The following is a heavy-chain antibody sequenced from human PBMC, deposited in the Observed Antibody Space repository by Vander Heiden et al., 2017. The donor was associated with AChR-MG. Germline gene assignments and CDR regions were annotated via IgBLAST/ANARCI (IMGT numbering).Heavy chain of an antibody. CDR1: GFTFSSYA. Sequence: EVQLLASGGGLVQPGGSLRLSCAAAGFTFSSYAMSWVGQAPGKGLEWVSAISGSGGSTYYADSVKGRFTISRDNSKNTLYLQMNRLRAEDTAVYYCAKDLYVQRFEFDYWCQGTLVTVSS. D-gene: IGHD1-1*01. V-gene: IGHV3-23*01. CDR3: AKDLYVQRFEFDY. J-gene: IGHJ4*02. CDR2: ISGSGGST.